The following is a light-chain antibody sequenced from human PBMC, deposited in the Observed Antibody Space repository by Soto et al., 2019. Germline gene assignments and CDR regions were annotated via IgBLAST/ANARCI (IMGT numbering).Light chain of an antibody. CDR1: QGISSA. J-gene: IGKJ5*01. CDR3: QQLETYPLT. Sequence: AIQVTQSPSSLSASVGDTVTITCRASQGISSAFAWYQQKPGKVPRLLIYDVFNLQSGVPSRFIGSASGTDFTLTISRLQPEDFATYYCQQLETYPLTFGQGTRLEVK. V-gene: IGKV1-13*02. CDR2: DVF.